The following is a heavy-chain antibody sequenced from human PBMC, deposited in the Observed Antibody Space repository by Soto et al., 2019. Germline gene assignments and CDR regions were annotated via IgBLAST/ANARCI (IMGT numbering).Heavy chain of an antibody. V-gene: IGHV1-8*01. CDR3: ASGLSDY. CDR2: MNPNSGDT. CDR1: GDTFTSYD. Sequence: QVHLVQSGAEVKKPGASVKVSCKASGDTFTSYDINWVRQAAGQGLEWMGWMNPNSGDTGYAQKFQGRVSMTINTSISTAYMELSSLRSEDTAVYYCASGLSDYWGQGTLVTVSS. J-gene: IGHJ4*02.